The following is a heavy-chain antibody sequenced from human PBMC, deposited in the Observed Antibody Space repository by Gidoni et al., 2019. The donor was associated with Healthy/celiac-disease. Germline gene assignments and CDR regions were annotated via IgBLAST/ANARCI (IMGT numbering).Heavy chain of an antibody. CDR1: GFTFDDYG. Sequence: EVQLVESGGGVVRPGGVLRRACAAPGFTFDDYGMSWVRQAPGKGLGWGSCITWNGGCTGYADSVKGRFTISRDNAKNSLYLQINSLRAEDTALYYCARDEQVRENTINYSYGMDVWGQGTTVTVSS. CDR3: ARDEQVRENTINYSYGMDV. CDR2: ITWNGGCT. V-gene: IGHV3-20*04. J-gene: IGHJ6*02. D-gene: IGHD3-10*01.